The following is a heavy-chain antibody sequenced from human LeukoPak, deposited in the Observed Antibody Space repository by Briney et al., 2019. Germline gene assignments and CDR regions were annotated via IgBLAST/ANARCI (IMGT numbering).Heavy chain of an antibody. CDR3: ARVGDYSNSREKQNFDY. D-gene: IGHD4-11*01. V-gene: IGHV1-18*01. Sequence: ASVKVSCKASGYTFTSYGISWVRQAPGQGLEWMGWISAYNDNTNYAQKLQGRVTMTTDTSTSTAYMELRSLRSDDTAVYYCARVGDYSNSREKQNFDYWGQGTLVTVSS. CDR2: ISAYNDNT. CDR1: GYTFTSYG. J-gene: IGHJ4*02.